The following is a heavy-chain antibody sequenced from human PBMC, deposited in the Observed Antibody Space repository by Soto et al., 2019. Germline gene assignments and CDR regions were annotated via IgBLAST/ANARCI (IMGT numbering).Heavy chain of an antibody. Sequence: EVQLLQSGGGLVQPGGSLRLSCSASGITFSIYAMSWVRQAPGKGLEWVSAISGRGDNTYYADSVEGRFTISRDNSKKTLYLQRNSLRAEDTAIYWVVPSTILYMDVWGEGTTVTVSS. J-gene: IGHJ6*03. CDR1: GITFSIYA. CDR3: VPSTILYMDV. CDR2: ISGRGDNT. D-gene: IGHD2-2*01. V-gene: IGHV3-23*01.